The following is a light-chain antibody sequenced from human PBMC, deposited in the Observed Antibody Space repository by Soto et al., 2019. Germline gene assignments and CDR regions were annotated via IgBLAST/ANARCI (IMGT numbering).Light chain of an antibody. CDR1: PSISSW. J-gene: IGKJ1*01. CDR3: QQYNDNWT. CDR2: KAS. Sequence: DIQMTQSPSPLSASVGDRVTITCRASPSISSWLAWYQQKPWTAPKLLIYKASTLQSGVPSRFSGSGSGTEFTLTISSLQPDDSATYYCQQYNDNWTFGQGTKVEIK. V-gene: IGKV1-5*03.